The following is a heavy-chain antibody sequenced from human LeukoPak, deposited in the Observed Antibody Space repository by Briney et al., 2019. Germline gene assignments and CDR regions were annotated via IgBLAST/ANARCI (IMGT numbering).Heavy chain of an antibody. CDR3: ARGGVGATSSPGFDI. V-gene: IGHV4-34*01. D-gene: IGHD1-26*01. Sequence: SETLSLTCAVYGGSFSGYYWSWIRQPPGKGLEWIGEINHSGSTNYNPSLKSRVTISVDTSKNQFSLKLSSVTAADTAVYYCARGGVGATSSPGFDIWGQGTMVTVSS. J-gene: IGHJ3*02. CDR2: INHSGST. CDR1: GGSFSGYY.